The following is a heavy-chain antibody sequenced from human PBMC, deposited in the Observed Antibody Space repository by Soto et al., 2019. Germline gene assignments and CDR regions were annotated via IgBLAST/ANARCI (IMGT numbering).Heavy chain of an antibody. D-gene: IGHD5-18*01. Sequence: GASVKVSCKASGYTFTSYGISWVRQAPGQGLEWMGWISAYNGNTNYAQKLQGRVTMTTDTSTSTAYMELRSLRSDDTAVYYCARGLRLGYSFEYYFDYWGQGTLVTVSS. CDR2: ISAYNGNT. J-gene: IGHJ4*02. V-gene: IGHV1-18*01. CDR3: ARGLRLGYSFEYYFDY. CDR1: GYTFTSYG.